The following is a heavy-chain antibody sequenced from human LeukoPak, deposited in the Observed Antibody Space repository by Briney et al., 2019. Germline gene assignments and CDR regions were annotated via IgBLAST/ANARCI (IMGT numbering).Heavy chain of an antibody. Sequence: PGGSLRLSCAASGFTLSDYWMNWVRQAPGKGPVWVSHISPDGRNIAYADSVKGRFTISRDSAKNTLYLQMNSLRVGDTAVYYWVRDGGGGTTPYDCWGRGTLVTVSS. J-gene: IGHJ4*02. V-gene: IGHV3-74*01. D-gene: IGHD1-7*01. CDR2: ISPDGRNI. CDR3: VRDGGGGTTPYDC. CDR1: GFTLSDYW.